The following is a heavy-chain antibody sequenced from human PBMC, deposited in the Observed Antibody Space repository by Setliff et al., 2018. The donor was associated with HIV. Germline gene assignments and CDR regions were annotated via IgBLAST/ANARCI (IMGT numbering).Heavy chain of an antibody. D-gene: IGHD3-10*01. CDR2: INHSGST. J-gene: IGHJ3*02. V-gene: IGHV4-34*01. Sequence: SETLSLTCAVYGGSFSGYYWSWIRQPPGKGLEWIGEINHSGSTNYNPSLKSRVTISVDTSKNQFSLKLSSVTAADTAVYYCARRHGSGSLDAFDIWGQGTMVTVTS. CDR1: GGSFSGYY. CDR3: ARRHGSGSLDAFDI.